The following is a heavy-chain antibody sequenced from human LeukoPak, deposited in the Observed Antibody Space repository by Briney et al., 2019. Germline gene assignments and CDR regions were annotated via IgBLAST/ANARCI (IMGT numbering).Heavy chain of an antibody. CDR1: GGSFSGYY. Sequence: SETLSLTCAVYGGSFSGYYWSWIRQPPGKGLEWIGEINHSGSTNHNPSLKSRVTISVDTSKNQFSLKLSSVTAADTAVYYCARGVFDYGDYFDYWGQGTLVTVSS. D-gene: IGHD4-17*01. J-gene: IGHJ4*02. CDR3: ARGVFDYGDYFDY. V-gene: IGHV4-34*01. CDR2: INHSGST.